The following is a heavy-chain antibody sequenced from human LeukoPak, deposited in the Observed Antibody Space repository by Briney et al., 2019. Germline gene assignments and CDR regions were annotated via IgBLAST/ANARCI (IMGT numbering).Heavy chain of an antibody. CDR3: ARNVDTAMGGDY. CDR1: GGTFSSYA. D-gene: IGHD5-18*01. J-gene: IGHJ4*02. CDR2: IIPILGIA. Sequence: ASVKVSCKASGGTFSSYAISWVRQAPGQGLEWMGRIIPILGIANYAQKFQGRVTITAVKSTSTAYMELSSLRSEDTAVYYCARNVDTAMGGDYWGQGTLVTVSS. V-gene: IGHV1-69*04.